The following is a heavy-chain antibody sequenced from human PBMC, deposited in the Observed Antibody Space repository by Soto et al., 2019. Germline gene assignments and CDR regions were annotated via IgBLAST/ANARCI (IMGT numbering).Heavy chain of an antibody. CDR2: ISGSGGST. Sequence: GGSLRLSCAASGFTFSSYAMSWVRRAPGKGLEWVSAISGSGGSTYYADSVKGRFTISRDNSKNTLYLQMNGLRAEDTAVYYCAKGISSRKPYYGMDVWGQGTTVTVSS. D-gene: IGHD3-3*01. CDR3: AKGISSRKPYYGMDV. V-gene: IGHV3-23*01. J-gene: IGHJ6*02. CDR1: GFTFSSYA.